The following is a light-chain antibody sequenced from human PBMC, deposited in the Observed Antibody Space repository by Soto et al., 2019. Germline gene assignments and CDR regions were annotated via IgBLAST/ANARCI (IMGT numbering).Light chain of an antibody. Sequence: QSALTQPASVSGSPGQSITISCTGTSSDVGAYNYVAWYQQHPGKAPKLIIHDVNNRPSGVSNPFSGSKSGNMASLTISGLQAEAGADYYCTSYTASSTWVFGGGTKLTVL. J-gene: IGLJ3*02. V-gene: IGLV2-14*03. CDR1: SSDVGAYNY. CDR3: TSYTASSTWV. CDR2: DVN.